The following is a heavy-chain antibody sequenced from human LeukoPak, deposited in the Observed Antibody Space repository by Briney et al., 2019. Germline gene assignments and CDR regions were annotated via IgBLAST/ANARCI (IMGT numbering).Heavy chain of an antibody. V-gene: IGHV3-66*01. Sequence: PGGSLRLSCAASEFSVGSNYMTWVRQAPGKGLEWVSLIYSGGSTYYADSVKGRFTISRDNSKNTLYLQMNSLRAEDTAVYYCARDLLYVASSGYYPFDYWGQGTLVTVSS. D-gene: IGHD3-22*01. CDR3: ARDLLYVASSGYYPFDY. CDR1: EFSVGSNY. J-gene: IGHJ4*02. CDR2: IYSGGST.